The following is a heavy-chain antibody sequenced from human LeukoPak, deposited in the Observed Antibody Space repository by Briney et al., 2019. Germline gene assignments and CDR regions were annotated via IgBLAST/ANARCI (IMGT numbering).Heavy chain of an antibody. CDR2: IGYSGRTI. V-gene: IGHV3-48*03. CDR1: GFTFSSYE. D-gene: IGHD6-19*01. J-gene: IGHJ4*02. Sequence: GGSLRLSCAASGFTFSSYEMNWVRQAPRKGLEWVANIGYSGRTIYYADSVKGRFTISRDNAKNSLYLQMNSLRVEDTAVYYCALLAVASDFDYWGQGALVTVSS. CDR3: ALLAVASDFDY.